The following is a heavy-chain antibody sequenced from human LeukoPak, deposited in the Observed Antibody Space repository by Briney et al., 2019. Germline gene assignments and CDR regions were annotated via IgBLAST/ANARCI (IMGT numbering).Heavy chain of an antibody. CDR3: AKRVAYYGSGSYFGYYYYYYMDV. V-gene: IGHV3-23*01. J-gene: IGHJ6*03. D-gene: IGHD3-10*01. CDR2: ISGSGGST. CDR1: GFTFSSYG. Sequence: GGTLRLSCAASGFTFSSYGMSWVRQAPGKGLEWVSAISGSGGSTYYADSVKGRFTISRDNSKNTLYLQMNSLRAEDTAVYYCAKRVAYYGSGSYFGYYYYYYMDVWGKGTTVTISS.